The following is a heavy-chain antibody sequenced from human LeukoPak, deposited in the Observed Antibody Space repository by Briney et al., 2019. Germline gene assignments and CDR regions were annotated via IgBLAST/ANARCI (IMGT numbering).Heavy chain of an antibody. D-gene: IGHD4-17*01. CDR3: ATGGDYVYAFDI. CDR1: GGTFSSYA. CDR2: IIPIFGTA. J-gene: IGHJ3*02. V-gene: IGHV1-69*13. Sequence: GASVKVSCKASGGTFSSYAISWVRQAPGQGLEWMGGIIPIFGTANYAQKFQGRVTITADESTSTAYMELSSLRSEDTAVYYCATGGDYVYAFDIWGQGTMVTVSS.